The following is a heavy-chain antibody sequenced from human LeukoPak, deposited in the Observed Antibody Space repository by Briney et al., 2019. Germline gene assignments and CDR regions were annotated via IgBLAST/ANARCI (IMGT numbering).Heavy chain of an antibody. Sequence: SETLSLTCTVSGGSISSYYWSWIRQPPGKGLEWIGYIYYSGSTNYNPSLKSRVTISVDTSKNQFSLKLSSVTAADTAVYYCARGYCSGGSCYSAPFGYWGQGTLVTVSS. CDR1: GGSISSYY. D-gene: IGHD2-15*01. V-gene: IGHV4-59*01. CDR3: ARGYCSGGSCYSAPFGY. CDR2: IYYSGST. J-gene: IGHJ4*02.